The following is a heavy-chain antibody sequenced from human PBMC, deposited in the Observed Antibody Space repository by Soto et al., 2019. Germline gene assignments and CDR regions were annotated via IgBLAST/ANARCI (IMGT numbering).Heavy chain of an antibody. D-gene: IGHD3-10*01. CDR1: GLTFSSYA. Sequence: GGSLRLSCAASGLTFSSYAMSWVRQAPGKGLEWVSAISGSGGSTYYADSVEGRFTISRDNSKNTLYLQMNSLRAEDTAVYYCAKSDSTIDAVRGVIKKGFDYWGQGTLVTVSS. CDR2: ISGSGGST. J-gene: IGHJ4*02. CDR3: AKSDSTIDAVRGVIKKGFDY. V-gene: IGHV3-23*01.